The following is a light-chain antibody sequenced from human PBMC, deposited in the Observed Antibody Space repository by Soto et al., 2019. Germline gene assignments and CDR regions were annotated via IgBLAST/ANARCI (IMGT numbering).Light chain of an antibody. CDR2: EDI. J-gene: IGLJ2*01. CDR3: CSYAGGTSVV. Sequence: QSALTQPASVSGSPGQSITISCTGTSSDVGSYNLVSWYQQHPGKAPKLMIYEDIERPSGVSNRFSGSKSGTTASLTISGLHTEDDADYYCCSYAGGTSVVFGGGTKLTVL. CDR1: SSDVGSYNL. V-gene: IGLV2-23*01.